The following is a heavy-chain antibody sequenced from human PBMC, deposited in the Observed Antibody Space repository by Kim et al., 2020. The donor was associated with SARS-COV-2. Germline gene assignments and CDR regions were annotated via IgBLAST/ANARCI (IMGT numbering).Heavy chain of an antibody. J-gene: IGHJ6*02. Sequence: GGSLRLSCTASGFTFGDYAMSWVRQAPGKGLEWVGFIRSKAYGGTTEYDASVKGRFTISRDDSKSIAYLQMNSLKTEDTAVYYCTRDVRITGTTWYYYGMDVWGQGTTVTVSS. CDR1: GFTFGDYA. CDR3: TRDVRITGTTWYYYGMDV. V-gene: IGHV3-49*04. D-gene: IGHD1-7*01. CDR2: IRSKAYGGTT.